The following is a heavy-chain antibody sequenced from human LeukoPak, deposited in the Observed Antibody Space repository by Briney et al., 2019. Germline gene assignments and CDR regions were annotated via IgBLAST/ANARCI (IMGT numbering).Heavy chain of an antibody. J-gene: IGHJ4*02. D-gene: IGHD3-22*01. CDR1: GFTFSSYW. V-gene: IGHV3-74*01. Sequence: GGSLRLSCAASGFTFSSYWMHWVRQAPGKGLVWVSRINSDGSSTSYADSVKGRFTISRDNAKNTLYLQMNSLRAEDTAVYYCAGEPTYYYDSSGLFDYWGQGTLVTVSS. CDR3: AGEPTYYYDSSGLFDY. CDR2: INSDGSST.